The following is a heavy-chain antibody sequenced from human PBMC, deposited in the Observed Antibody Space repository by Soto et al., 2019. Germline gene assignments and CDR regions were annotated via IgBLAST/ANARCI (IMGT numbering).Heavy chain of an antibody. CDR2: INPNSGGT. V-gene: IGHV1-2*04. D-gene: IGHD5-12*01. CDR1: GYTFTGYY. Sequence: QVQLVQSGAEVKKPGASVKVSCKASGYTFTGYYMHWVRQAPGQGLEWMGWINPNSGGTNYAQKFQGWVTMTRDTAISTAYMEMSRLRSDDTAVYYCARDIGYDSYYYYGMDVWGQGTTVTVSS. J-gene: IGHJ6*02. CDR3: ARDIGYDSYYYYGMDV.